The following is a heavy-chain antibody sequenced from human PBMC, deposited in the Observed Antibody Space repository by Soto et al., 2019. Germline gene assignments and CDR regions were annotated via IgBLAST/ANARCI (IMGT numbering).Heavy chain of an antibody. Sequence: KPSETLSLTCAVYGGSFSGYYWSWIRQPPGKGLEWIGEINHSGSTNYNPSLKSRVTISVDTSKNQFSLKLRSVTAADTAVYYCARDGMVRGSQNYYGMDVWGQGTTVT. V-gene: IGHV4-34*01. CDR2: INHSGST. D-gene: IGHD3-10*01. J-gene: IGHJ6*02. CDR1: GGSFSGYY. CDR3: ARDGMVRGSQNYYGMDV.